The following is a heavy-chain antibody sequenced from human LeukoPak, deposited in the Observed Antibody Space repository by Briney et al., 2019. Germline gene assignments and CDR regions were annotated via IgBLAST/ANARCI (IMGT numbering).Heavy chain of an antibody. CDR1: GFTFSNYV. Sequence: PGRSLRLSCAASGFTFSNYVMHWVRQAPGKGLEWVAVISYDGSNKYYADSVKGRFTISRDNSKNTLYLQMDSLRAEDTDVYYCAGGYEEENYWGQGTLVTVSS. J-gene: IGHJ4*02. CDR2: ISYDGSNK. D-gene: IGHD3-16*01. V-gene: IGHV3-30-3*01. CDR3: AGGYEEENY.